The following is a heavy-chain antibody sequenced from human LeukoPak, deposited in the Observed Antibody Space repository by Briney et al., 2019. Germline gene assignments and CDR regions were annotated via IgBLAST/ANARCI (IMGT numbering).Heavy chain of an antibody. CDR2: MNPNSGIT. CDR1: GYTFTIYE. CDR3: ARGLRNITGTTLWAFDI. V-gene: IGHV1-8*01. J-gene: IGHJ3*02. Sequence: ASVKLCCKPSGYTFTIYEVNWGRQAAGQGLEGRGWMNPNSGITGCAQKVQGRVTMTRTTSICTAYMELSRLRSEDTAVDYCARGLRNITGTTLWAFDIWGQGTMVTVSS. D-gene: IGHD1-7*01.